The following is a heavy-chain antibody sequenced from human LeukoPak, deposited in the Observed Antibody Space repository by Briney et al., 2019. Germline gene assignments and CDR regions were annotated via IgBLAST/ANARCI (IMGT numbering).Heavy chain of an antibody. V-gene: IGHV4-39*07. CDR3: ARRIITGYTDS. J-gene: IGHJ4*02. CDR1: GGSISSSSYY. CDR2: IYHGGST. D-gene: IGHD1-20*01. Sequence: SETLSLTCTVSGGSISSSSYYWGWIRQPPGKGLEWIGEIYHGGSTNYNPSLKSRVTISVDKAKNQFSLILSSVTAADTAVYFCARRIITGYTDSWGQGILVTVSS.